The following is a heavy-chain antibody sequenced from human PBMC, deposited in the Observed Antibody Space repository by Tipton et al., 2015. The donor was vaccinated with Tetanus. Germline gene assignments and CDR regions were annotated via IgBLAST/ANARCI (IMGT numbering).Heavy chain of an antibody. J-gene: IGHJ4*02. Sequence: TLSLTCAVYGGSFSGYYWSWIRQPPGKGLEWIGEINHSGSTNYNPSLKSRVTISVDTSKNQFSLKLSSVTAADTAVYYCARGRYCSGGGCYFDYWGQGTLVTVSS. V-gene: IGHV4-34*01. D-gene: IGHD2-15*01. CDR2: INHSGST. CDR1: GGSFSGYY. CDR3: ARGRYCSGGGCYFDY.